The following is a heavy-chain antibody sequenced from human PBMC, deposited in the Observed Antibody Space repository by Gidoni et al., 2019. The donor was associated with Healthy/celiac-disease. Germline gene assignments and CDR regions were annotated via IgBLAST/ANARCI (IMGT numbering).Heavy chain of an antibody. J-gene: IGHJ4*02. CDR2: IYPGDSDT. D-gene: IGHD1-1*01. V-gene: IGHV5-51*01. Sequence: VQLVQAGAEVNKPGESRTISWKGYGYRFTNDWIGWVRPMPGKGLEWTGIIYPGDSDTRYSPPFQGQVTISADKSISTAYLQWSSLKASDTAMYYCAKAGYLDSFVYWGQGTLVTVSS. CDR1: GYRFTNDW. CDR3: AKAGYLDSFVY.